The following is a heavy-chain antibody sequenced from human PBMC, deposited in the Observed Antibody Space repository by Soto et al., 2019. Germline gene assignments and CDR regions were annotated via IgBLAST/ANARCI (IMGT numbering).Heavy chain of an antibody. Sequence: EVQLVESGGGVLRPGGSLRLSCAASGFTFDDYGMSWARQAPGKGLQWVSGVNWNGGSTGYADSVKGRFTISRDNAKNSLYLQMNSLRAEDTAFYYCVRGASLNFDYWGQGTLVTVSS. CDR1: GFTFDDYG. D-gene: IGHD1-26*01. CDR2: VNWNGGST. V-gene: IGHV3-20*04. CDR3: VRGASLNFDY. J-gene: IGHJ4*02.